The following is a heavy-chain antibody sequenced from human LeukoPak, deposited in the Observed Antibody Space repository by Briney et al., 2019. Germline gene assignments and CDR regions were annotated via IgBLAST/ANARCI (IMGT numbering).Heavy chain of an antibody. Sequence: GGSLRLSCAASGFTASSTSIIWVRQAPGKGLECASYIRGDTSTEYAEYVRGRFTISRDDAKNTVYLQMNSLSVEDTSVYYCARRRGGYGDGDFDYWGQGTLVTVSS. J-gene: IGHJ4*02. CDR1: GFTASSTS. V-gene: IGHV3-66*04. D-gene: IGHD4-17*01. CDR3: ARRRGGYGDGDFDY. CDR2: IRGDTST.